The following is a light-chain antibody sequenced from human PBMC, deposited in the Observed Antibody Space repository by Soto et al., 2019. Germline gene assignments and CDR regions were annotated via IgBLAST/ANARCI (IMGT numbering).Light chain of an antibody. CDR3: QQYGLSPHT. J-gene: IGKJ2*01. CDR2: AVS. Sequence: EIVLTQSPGTLSLSPGEKATLSCRASQAVSTSYLAWYQQRPGQAPRLLIYAVSSRATGIPDRFSGSGSGTDFTLSISRLEPEDFAVYYCQQYGLSPHTFGQGTKLEI. CDR1: QAVSTSY. V-gene: IGKV3-20*01.